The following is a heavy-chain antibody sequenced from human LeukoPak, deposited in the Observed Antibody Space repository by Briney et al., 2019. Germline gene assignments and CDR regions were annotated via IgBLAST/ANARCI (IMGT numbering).Heavy chain of an antibody. CDR2: LSIGGVNT. D-gene: IGHD1-26*01. Sequence: PGGSLRLSCAVSGFTFSNYAMSWVRQAPGKGLEWVSALSIGGVNTYYADSVKGRFTISRDNSKNTLYLQMNSLRAEDTAVYYCARDGEWELRTLDYWGQGTLVTVSS. CDR3: ARDGEWELRTLDY. J-gene: IGHJ4*02. V-gene: IGHV3-23*01. CDR1: GFTFSNYA.